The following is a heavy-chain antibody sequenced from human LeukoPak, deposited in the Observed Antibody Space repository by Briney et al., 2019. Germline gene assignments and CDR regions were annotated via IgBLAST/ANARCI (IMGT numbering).Heavy chain of an antibody. Sequence: GRSLRLSCAASGFTFSSYGMHWVRQAPGKGLEWVAVIWYDGSNKYYADSVKGRFTISRDNSKNTLYLQMNSLRAEDTAVYYCARISSGSALDSWAQGTLSPSPQ. CDR2: IWYDGSNK. V-gene: IGHV3-33*01. CDR3: ARISSGSALDS. CDR1: GFTFSSYG. D-gene: IGHD3-3*01. J-gene: IGHJ4*02.